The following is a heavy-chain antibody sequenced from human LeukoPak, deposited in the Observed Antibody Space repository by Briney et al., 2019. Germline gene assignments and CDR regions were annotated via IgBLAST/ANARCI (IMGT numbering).Heavy chain of an antibody. J-gene: IGHJ4*02. Sequence: SETLSLTCAVYGGSFSGYYWSWIRQPPGKGLEWIGEINHSGSTNYNPSLKSRVTISVDTSKNQFSLKLSSVTAADTAVYYCARLTPSGSYYNFDYWGQGTLVTVSS. D-gene: IGHD1-26*01. CDR1: GGSFSGYY. CDR2: INHSGST. CDR3: ARLTPSGSYYNFDY. V-gene: IGHV4-34*01.